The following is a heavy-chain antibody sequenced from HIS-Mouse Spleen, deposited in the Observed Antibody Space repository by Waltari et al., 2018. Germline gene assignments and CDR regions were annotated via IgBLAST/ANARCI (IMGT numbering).Heavy chain of an antibody. J-gene: IGHJ4*02. CDR3: ARARIAAAGSLYYFDY. CDR1: GGTFSSYA. D-gene: IGHD6-13*01. V-gene: IGHV1-69*01. Sequence: QVQLVQSGAEVKKPGSSVTVSCKASGGTFSSYAISWVRQALGQGLEWMGGIIPIFGTANYAQKFQGRVTITADESTSTAYMELSSLRSEDTAVYYCARARIAAAGSLYYFDYWGQGTLVTVSS. CDR2: IIPIFGTA.